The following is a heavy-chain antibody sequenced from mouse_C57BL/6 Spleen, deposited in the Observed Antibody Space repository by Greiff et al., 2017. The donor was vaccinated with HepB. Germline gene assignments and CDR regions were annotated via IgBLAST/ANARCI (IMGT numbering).Heavy chain of an antibody. CDR1: GYTFTSYW. J-gene: IGHJ3*01. V-gene: IGHV1-50*01. CDR2: IDPSDSYT. CDR3: ARRKEGFAY. Sequence: QVQLQQPGAELVKPGASVKLSCKASGYTFTSYWMQWVKQRPGQGLEWIGEIDPSDSYTNYNQKFKGKATLTVDTSASTVYIQLSSLTSEDSAVYYCARRKEGFAYWGQGTLVTVSA.